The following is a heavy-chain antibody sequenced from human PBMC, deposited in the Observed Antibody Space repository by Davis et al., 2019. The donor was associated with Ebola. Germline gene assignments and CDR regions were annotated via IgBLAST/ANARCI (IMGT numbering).Heavy chain of an antibody. CDR2: IWYDGSNK. CDR3: TIGYSSGWKYYGMDV. J-gene: IGHJ6*02. CDR1: GFTFSSYG. V-gene: IGHV3-33*03. D-gene: IGHD6-19*01. Sequence: GESLKISCAASGFTFSSYGMHWVRQAPGKGLEWVAVIWYDGSNKYYADSVKGRFTISRDNAKNSLYLQMNSLRAEDTAVYYCTIGYSSGWKYYGMDVWGQGTTVTVSS.